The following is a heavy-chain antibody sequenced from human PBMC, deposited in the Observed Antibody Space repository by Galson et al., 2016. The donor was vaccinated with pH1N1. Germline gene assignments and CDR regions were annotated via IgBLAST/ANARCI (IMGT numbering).Heavy chain of an antibody. CDR3: ARRYTSFSDLDDWFFDL. CDR2: IYDNGSA. J-gene: IGHJ2*01. Sequence: LSLTCAVSGGSITNDDYSWSWIRQPPGDGLEWIGYIYDNGSAYHSTSLKRRVSISLDKSKNQFSLKLSSVTAADTATYYCARRYTSFSDLDDWFFDLWGRGTLVTVSS. CDR1: GGSITNDDYS. V-gene: IGHV4-30-2*01. D-gene: IGHD3-3*01.